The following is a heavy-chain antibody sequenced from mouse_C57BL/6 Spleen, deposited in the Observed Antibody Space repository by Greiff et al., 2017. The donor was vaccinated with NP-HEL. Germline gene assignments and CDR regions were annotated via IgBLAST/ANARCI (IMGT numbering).Heavy chain of an antibody. CDR2: IYPGDGDT. CDR3: ARWGYYGSSLYWYFDV. J-gene: IGHJ1*03. V-gene: IGHV1-82*01. CDR1: GYAFSSSW. D-gene: IGHD1-1*01. Sequence: QVQLQQSGPELVKPGASVKISCKASGYAFSSSWMNWVKPRPGKGLEWIGRIYPGDGDTNYNGKFKGKATLTADKSSSTAYMQLSSLTSEDSAVYFCARWGYYGSSLYWYFDVWGTGTTVTVSS.